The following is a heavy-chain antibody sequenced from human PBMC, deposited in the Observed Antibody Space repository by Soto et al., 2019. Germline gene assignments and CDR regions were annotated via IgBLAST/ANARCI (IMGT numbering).Heavy chain of an antibody. Sequence: PGGSLRLSCAASGFTFSSYAMHWVRQAPGKGLEWVAVISYDGSNKYYADSMKGRFTISRDNSKNTLYLQMNSLRAEDTAFYYCAKDRGALRWSEEHYYFDYWGQGTLVTVSS. CDR2: ISYDGSNK. D-gene: IGHD4-17*01. V-gene: IGHV3-30-3*01. CDR3: AKDRGALRWSEEHYYFDY. CDR1: GFTFSSYA. J-gene: IGHJ4*02.